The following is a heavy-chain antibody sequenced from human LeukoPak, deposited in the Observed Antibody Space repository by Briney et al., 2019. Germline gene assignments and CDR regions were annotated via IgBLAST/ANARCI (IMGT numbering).Heavy chain of an antibody. CDR1: GFTFSSYA. V-gene: IGHV3-23*01. J-gene: IGHJ3*02. CDR3: AKGVSSWDAFDI. D-gene: IGHD6-13*01. CDR2: IGATGVST. Sequence: PGGSLRLSCAASGFTFSSYAMSWVRQAPGKGLEWVSGIGATGVSTFYGDSVKGRFTMSRDNSKNTLYLRMDSLRAEDTAVYYCAKGVSSWDAFDIWGQGTMVTVSS.